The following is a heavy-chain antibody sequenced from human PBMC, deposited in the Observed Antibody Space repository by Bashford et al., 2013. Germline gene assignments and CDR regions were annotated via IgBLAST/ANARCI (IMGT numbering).Heavy chain of an antibody. D-gene: IGHD6-19*01. J-gene: IGHJ3*02. CDR2: ISAYNGNT. V-gene: IGHV1-18*01. Sequence: ASVKVSCKASGYTFTSYGISWVRQAPGQGLEWMGWISAYNGNTNYAQKLQGRVTMTTDTSTSTAYMELRSLRSDDTAVYYCARTDSSGWDYDAFDIVGPRDKWSPSPQ. CDR3: ARTDSSGWDYDAFDI. CDR1: GYTFTSYG.